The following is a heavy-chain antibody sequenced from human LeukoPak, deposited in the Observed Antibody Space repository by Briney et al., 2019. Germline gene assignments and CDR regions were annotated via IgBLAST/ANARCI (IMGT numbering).Heavy chain of an antibody. CDR1: GFTFSSYA. V-gene: IGHV3-23*01. CDR2: ISGSGGST. J-gene: IGHJ4*02. D-gene: IGHD4-17*01. Sequence: GGSLRLSCAASGFTFSSYAMSWVRQAPGKGLEWVSAISGSGGSTYYADSVKGRFTISRDNSKNTLYLQMNSLRAEDTAVYYCAKSYYGYYGGDRPSDYWGQGTLVTGSS. CDR3: AKSYYGYYGGDRPSDY.